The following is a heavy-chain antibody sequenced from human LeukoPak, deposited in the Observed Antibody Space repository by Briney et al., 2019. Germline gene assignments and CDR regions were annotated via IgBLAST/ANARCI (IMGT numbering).Heavy chain of an antibody. Sequence: SETLSLTCTVSGGSISSYYWSWIRQPAGKGLEWIGRIYTSGSTNYNPSLKSRVTMSVDTSKNQFSLKLSSVTAADTGVYYCARLEDSSGSFDYWGQGTLVTVSS. CDR3: ARLEDSSGSFDY. V-gene: IGHV4-4*07. CDR1: GGSISSYY. D-gene: IGHD3-22*01. J-gene: IGHJ4*02. CDR2: IYTSGST.